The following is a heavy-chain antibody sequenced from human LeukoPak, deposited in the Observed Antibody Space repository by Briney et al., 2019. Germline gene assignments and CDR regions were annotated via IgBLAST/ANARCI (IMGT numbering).Heavy chain of an antibody. CDR2: ISAYNGNT. CDR1: GYTFTSYG. D-gene: IGHD4-17*01. Sequence: ASVKVSCKASGYTFTSYGISWVRQAPGQGLEWMGWISAYNGNTNYAQKLQGRVTMTTDTSTSTAYMELRSLRSDDTAVYYCARPMTTVTTGAFDTWGQGTMVTVSS. J-gene: IGHJ3*02. V-gene: IGHV1-18*04. CDR3: ARPMTTVTTGAFDT.